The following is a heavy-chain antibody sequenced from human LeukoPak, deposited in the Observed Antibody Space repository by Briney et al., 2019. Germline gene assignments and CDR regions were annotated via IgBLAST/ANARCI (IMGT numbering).Heavy chain of an antibody. J-gene: IGHJ4*02. CDR3: AKDLLYPGY. CDR2: ISGSGGST. CDR1: GFTVSSYA. Sequence: GGSLRLSCAASGFTVSSYAVSWVRQAPGEGLEWVSAISGSGGSTYYADSVKGRFTISRDNSKNTLFLQMNSLSAEDTAVYYCAKDLLYPGYWGQGTLVTVSS. V-gene: IGHV3-23*01. D-gene: IGHD3-16*01.